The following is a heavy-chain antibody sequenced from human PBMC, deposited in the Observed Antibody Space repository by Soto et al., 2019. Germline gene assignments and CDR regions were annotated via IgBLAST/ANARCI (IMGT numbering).Heavy chain of an antibody. CDR2: INPSGGST. V-gene: IGHV1-46*01. CDR3: ARADIVVVPAAIYYYYGMDV. D-gene: IGHD2-2*01. J-gene: IGHJ6*02. Sequence: QVQLVQSGAEVKKPGASVKVSCKASGYTFTSYYMHWVRKAPGQGLEWMGIINPSGGSTSYAQKFQGRVTMTRDTSTSTVYMELSSLRSEDTAVYYCARADIVVVPAAIYYYYGMDVWGQGTTVTVSS. CDR1: GYTFTSYY.